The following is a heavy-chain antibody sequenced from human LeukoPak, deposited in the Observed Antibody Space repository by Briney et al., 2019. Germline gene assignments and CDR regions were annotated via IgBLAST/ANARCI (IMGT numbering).Heavy chain of an antibody. CDR2: IYYSGNT. V-gene: IGHV4-39*01. Sequence: PSETLSLTCTVSGGSLSSGIYYSGWIRQPPGKGLEWIGCIYYSGNTYSNPSLKSRVTISVDTSKNQLSLKLNSVTAADTAVHYCARHVRQQLPPKAFDYWGQGTLVTVSS. CDR1: GGSLSSGIYY. CDR3: ARHVRQQLPPKAFDY. D-gene: IGHD6-13*01. J-gene: IGHJ4*02.